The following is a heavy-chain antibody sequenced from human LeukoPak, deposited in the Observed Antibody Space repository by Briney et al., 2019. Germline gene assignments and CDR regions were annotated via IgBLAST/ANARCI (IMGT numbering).Heavy chain of an antibody. Sequence: ASVKVSCKASGYTFTSYYMHWVRQAPGQGLEWMGWINTNTGNPTYAQRFTGRFVFSLDTSVSTAYLQISSLKAEDTAVYYCAIAPLLRWLEFDYWGQGTLVTVSS. CDR2: INTNTGNP. J-gene: IGHJ4*02. D-gene: IGHD5-24*01. V-gene: IGHV7-4-1*02. CDR3: AIAPLLRWLEFDY. CDR1: GYTFTSYY.